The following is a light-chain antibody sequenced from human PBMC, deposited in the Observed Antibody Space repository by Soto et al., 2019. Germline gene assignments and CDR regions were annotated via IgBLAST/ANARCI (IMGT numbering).Light chain of an antibody. CDR1: QSFTTSQ. V-gene: IGKV3-20*01. Sequence: EIVLTQSPGTLSLSPGERATLFCRASQSFTTSQLAWYQQRPGQAPRVLIFGASRRATGIPDRFSGSGSGPDFTLTISRLEPEDAAVYYCQQYASSPRTFGQGTTVEIK. CDR2: GAS. CDR3: QQYASSPRT. J-gene: IGKJ1*01.